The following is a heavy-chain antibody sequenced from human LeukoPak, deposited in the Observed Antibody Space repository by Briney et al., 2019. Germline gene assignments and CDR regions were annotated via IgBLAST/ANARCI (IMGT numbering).Heavy chain of an antibody. CDR1: GGSISSYY. J-gene: IGHJ4*02. CDR3: ARVVWDNPYFDY. Sequence: SETLSLTCTVSGGSISSYYWGWIRQPPGKGLEWIGYIYYSGSTNYNPSLKSRVTISVDTSKNQFSLKLSSVTAADTAVYYCARVVWDNPYFDYWGQGTLVTVSS. CDR2: IYYSGST. V-gene: IGHV4-59*01. D-gene: IGHD1/OR15-1a*01.